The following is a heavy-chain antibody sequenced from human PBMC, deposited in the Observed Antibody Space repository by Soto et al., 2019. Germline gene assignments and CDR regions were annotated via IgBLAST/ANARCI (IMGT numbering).Heavy chain of an antibody. CDR1: GGSISSGDYY. CDR3: ARFKWIQLWAGFDY. CDR2: IYYSGST. J-gene: IGHJ4*02. D-gene: IGHD5-18*01. V-gene: IGHV4-30-4*01. Sequence: QVQLQESGPGLVKPSQTLSLTCTVSGGSISSGDYYWSWIRQPPGKGLEWIGYIYYSGSTYYNPSLKSRVTISVATSKNQFSRKLSSVTAADTAVYYCARFKWIQLWAGFDYWGQGTLVTVSS.